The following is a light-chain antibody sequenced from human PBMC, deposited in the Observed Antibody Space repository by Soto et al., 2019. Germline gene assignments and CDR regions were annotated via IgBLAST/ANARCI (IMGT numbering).Light chain of an antibody. CDR2: GAS. Sequence: DIQMTQSPSSLSASVGDRVTITCRARQSISNFLNWYQQKPGKAPKLLIYGASSLHGGVPSRFSGSGSGTDFTLTISSLHPEDFATYFCQKSYSVPWTFGQGTKVEIK. V-gene: IGKV1-39*01. CDR1: QSISNF. CDR3: QKSYSVPWT. J-gene: IGKJ1*01.